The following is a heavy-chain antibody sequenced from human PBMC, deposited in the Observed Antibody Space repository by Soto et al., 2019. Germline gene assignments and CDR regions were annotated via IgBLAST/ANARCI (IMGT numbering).Heavy chain of an antibody. CDR3: ARAGTAMVQLDY. J-gene: IGHJ4*02. Sequence: LSLTCTVSGGSISSYFWSWIRQPPGKGLEWIGYIDYSGSTNYTPSLKSRVTISVDTSKNQFSLKLTSVTAADTAVFYCARAGTAMVQLDYWGQGTLVTVSS. D-gene: IGHD5-18*01. CDR1: GGSISSYF. V-gene: IGHV4-59*01. CDR2: IDYSGST.